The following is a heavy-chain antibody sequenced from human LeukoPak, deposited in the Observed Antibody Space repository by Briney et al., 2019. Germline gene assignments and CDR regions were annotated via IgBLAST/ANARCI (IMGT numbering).Heavy chain of an antibody. D-gene: IGHD3-10*01. CDR1: GGSISSGGYS. Sequence: SETLSLSCAVSGGSISSGGYSWSWLRQPPGKGLECIGYIYHSGRTYYNPSLKSRDTISVDRSTNQLALKLSSVTAADTAVYYGARGSENYFYYWGQGTLVTVSS. J-gene: IGHJ4*02. V-gene: IGHV4-30-2*01. CDR2: IYHSGRT. CDR3: ARGSENYFYY.